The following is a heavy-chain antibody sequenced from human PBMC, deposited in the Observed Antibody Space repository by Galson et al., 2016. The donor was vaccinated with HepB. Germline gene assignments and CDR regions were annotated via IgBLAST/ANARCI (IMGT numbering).Heavy chain of an antibody. CDR2: ITAGNGNR. D-gene: IGHD3-10*01. Sequence: SVKVSCKASGYTFTSYAMHWVRQAPGQRLEWMGWITAGNGNRRYSQKFQGRVTITRDTSASTAYMELSSLRSEDTAVYYCAREEGFTLGHFDYWGQGTLVTVSS. CDR3: AREEGFTLGHFDY. V-gene: IGHV1-3*01. CDR1: GYTFTSYA. J-gene: IGHJ4*02.